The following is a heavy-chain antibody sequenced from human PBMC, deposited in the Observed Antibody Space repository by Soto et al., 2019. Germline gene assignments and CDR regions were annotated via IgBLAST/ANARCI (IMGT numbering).Heavy chain of an antibody. D-gene: IGHD3-10*01. CDR3: ARGEGYYYGSGSYPLDY. V-gene: IGHV1-69*13. CDR1: GGTFSSYA. J-gene: IGHJ4*02. Sequence: ASVKVSCKASGGTFSSYAISWVRQAPGQGLEWMGGIIPIFGTANYAQKFQGRVTITADESTSTAYMELSSLRSEDTAVYYCARGEGYYYGSGSYPLDYWGQGTLVTVSA. CDR2: IIPIFGTA.